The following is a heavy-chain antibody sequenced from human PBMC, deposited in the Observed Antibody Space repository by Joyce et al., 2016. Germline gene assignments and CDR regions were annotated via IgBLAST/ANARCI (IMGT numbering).Heavy chain of an antibody. J-gene: IGHJ4*02. CDR2: IRWNSGSI. D-gene: IGHD6-19*01. Sequence: EVQLVESGGGLVQPGRSLRLSCAPSGFTFDDYDMHWVREAPGNGLEWVSGIRWNSGSIGYAASVKVRFTVSRNNAKKSLNLQMNSLRTEDTALYYCVKGSLPVAVTPFDHWGRGALVIVSS. CDR1: GFTFDDYD. CDR3: VKGSLPVAVTPFDH. V-gene: IGHV3-9*01.